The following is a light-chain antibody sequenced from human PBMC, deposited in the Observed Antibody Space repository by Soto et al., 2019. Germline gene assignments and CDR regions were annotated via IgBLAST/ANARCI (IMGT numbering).Light chain of an antibody. J-gene: IGLJ1*01. CDR3: KSYAGSNTYV. V-gene: IGLV2-8*01. CDR2: AVV. Sequence: QSALTQPPSASRSPGQSFTISFTGTKSYIFVYDFVSCYQHHPGKAPRLIIYAVVQRPSGVPDRVSGSKSGKTASLTVSGIQAADEADYFCKSYAGSNTYVFGSGTKVTVL. CDR1: KSYIFVYDF.